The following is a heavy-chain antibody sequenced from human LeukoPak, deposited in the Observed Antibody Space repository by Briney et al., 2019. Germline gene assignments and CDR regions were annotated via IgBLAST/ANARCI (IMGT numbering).Heavy chain of an antibody. V-gene: IGHV3-7*01. CDR2: IKQDGSEK. Sequence: RAGGSLRLSCAASGFTFSSYAMHWVRQAPGKGLEWVANIKQDGSEKYYVDSVKGRFTISRDNAKNSLYLQMNSLRAEDTAVYYCARDPGRILWPMDVWGKGTTVTISS. CDR3: ARDPGRILWPMDV. J-gene: IGHJ6*04. CDR1: GFTFSSYA. D-gene: IGHD5-12*01.